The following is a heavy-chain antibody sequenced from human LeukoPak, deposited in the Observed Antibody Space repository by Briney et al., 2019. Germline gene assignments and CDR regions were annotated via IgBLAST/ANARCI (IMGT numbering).Heavy chain of an antibody. CDR2: ISAYNGNT. V-gene: IGHV1-18*04. J-gene: IGHJ4*02. Sequence: ASVKVSCKASGYAFTSYPLTWVRQAPGQGLQWMGWISAYNGNTNYAQKFQGRVTMTTDTSTSTAYMEVRSLRSDDTAVYYCARDSGSGSYPSDYWGQGTLVTVSS. D-gene: IGHD3-10*01. CDR3: ARDSGSGSYPSDY. CDR1: GYAFTSYP.